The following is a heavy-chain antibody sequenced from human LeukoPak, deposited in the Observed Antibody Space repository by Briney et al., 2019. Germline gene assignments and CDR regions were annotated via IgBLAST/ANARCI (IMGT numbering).Heavy chain of an antibody. D-gene: IGHD2-21*02. Sequence: ASVKVSCKASGYTFSDYYIHWLRQAPGQGLDWMGWINPNSGATNYPQKFQGRITMTRDTSISTAYMVLSRLRSDDTAMYYCAKDGPADCGGDCYSPDYWGQGSLVTVSS. CDR1: GYTFSDYY. J-gene: IGHJ4*02. V-gene: IGHV1-2*02. CDR2: INPNSGAT. CDR3: AKDGPADCGGDCYSPDY.